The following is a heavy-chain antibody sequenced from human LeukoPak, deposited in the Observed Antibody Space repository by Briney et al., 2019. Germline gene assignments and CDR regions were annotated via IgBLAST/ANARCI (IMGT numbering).Heavy chain of an antibody. D-gene: IGHD1-26*01. CDR1: RFTFSTYG. J-gene: IGHJ6*03. CDR3: AKGHGWEAYYYYYYMDV. V-gene: IGHV3-30*02. CDR2: TRYDGSNK. Sequence: GGSLRLSCAASRFTFSTYGMYWVRQAPGKGLEWVAFTRYDGSNKYYAGSVKGRFTISRDNSKNTLYLKMNSLRAEDTAVYYCAKGHGWEAYYYYYYMDVWGKGTTVTISS.